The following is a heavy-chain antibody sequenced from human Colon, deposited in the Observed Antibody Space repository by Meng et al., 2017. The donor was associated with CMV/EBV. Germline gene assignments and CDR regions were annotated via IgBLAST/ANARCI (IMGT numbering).Heavy chain of an antibody. J-gene: IGHJ4*02. CDR2: IIPILGIA. Sequence: SVKVSCKASGGTFSSYTISWVRQAPGQGLEWMGRIIPILGIANYAQKFQGRVTITADKSTNTAYMELSSLRSEDTAVYYCARDTVAGTFPDYWGQGTLVTVSS. CDR1: GGTFSSYT. D-gene: IGHD6-19*01. CDR3: ARDTVAGTFPDY. V-gene: IGHV1-69*04.